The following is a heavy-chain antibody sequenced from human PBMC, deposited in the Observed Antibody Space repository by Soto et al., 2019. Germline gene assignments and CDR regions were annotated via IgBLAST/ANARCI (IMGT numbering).Heavy chain of an antibody. CDR3: ARGGAVAVNDAFDI. J-gene: IGHJ3*02. D-gene: IGHD6-19*01. V-gene: IGHV3-33*01. CDR1: GFTFGDYA. Sequence: QTGGSLRLSCTASGFTFGDYAMSWFRQAPGKGLEWVAVIWYDGSNKYYADSVKGRFTISRDNSKNTLYLQMNSLRAEDTAVYYCARGGAVAVNDAFDIWGQGTMVTVSS. CDR2: IWYDGSNK.